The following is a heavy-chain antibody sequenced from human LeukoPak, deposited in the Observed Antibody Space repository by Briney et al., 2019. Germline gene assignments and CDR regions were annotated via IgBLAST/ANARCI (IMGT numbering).Heavy chain of an antibody. CDR2: IYYSGST. J-gene: IGHJ5*02. D-gene: IGHD3-10*01. Sequence: PSETLSHTCTVSGGSISSYYWSWIRQPPGKGLEWIGYIYYSGSTNYNPSLKSRVTISVDTSKNQFSLKLSSVTAADTAVYYCTRNYGSGTNNWFDPWGQGTLVTVSS. CDR3: TRNYGSGTNNWFDP. CDR1: GGSISSYY. V-gene: IGHV4-59*08.